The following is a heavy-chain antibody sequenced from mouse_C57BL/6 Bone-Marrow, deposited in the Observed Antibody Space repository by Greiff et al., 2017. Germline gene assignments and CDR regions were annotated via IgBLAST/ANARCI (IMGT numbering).Heavy chain of an antibody. D-gene: IGHD2-1*01. CDR3: ANHPLLYFHT. J-gene: IGHJ2*01. CDR1: GYPFTDYN. CDR2: INPNNGGT. Sequence: EVQLQQSGPELVKPGASVQIPCKPSGYPFTDYNMDWVKQSHGKSLEWIGDINPNNGGTIYNQKFKGKATLTVDKSSSTAYMELLSLTSEDTAVYYGANHPLLYFHTRGSCNTHPAST. V-gene: IGHV1-18*01.